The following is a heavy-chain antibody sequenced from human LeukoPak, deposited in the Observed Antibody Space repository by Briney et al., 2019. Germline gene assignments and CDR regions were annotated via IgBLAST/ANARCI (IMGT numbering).Heavy chain of an antibody. D-gene: IGHD2-21*02. J-gene: IGHJ3*02. Sequence: GGPLRLSCAASGFPFSRYWMRWVRRAPGKGLEGVGNIKEDGSEKYYADSVRGRFTICKDNAKNSLYLQMNSLRAEDTAVYCCARIGVTPNILSAYDIWGEGTMVTVS. CDR3: ARIGVTPNILSAYDI. V-gene: IGHV3-7*05. CDR2: IKEDGSEK. CDR1: GFPFSRYW.